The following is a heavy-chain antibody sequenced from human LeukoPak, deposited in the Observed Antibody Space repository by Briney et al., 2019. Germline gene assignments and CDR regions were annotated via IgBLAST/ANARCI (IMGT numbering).Heavy chain of an antibody. J-gene: IGHJ4*02. CDR1: GHTFTGYY. CDR2: INPNSSGA. Sequence: ASVKVSCKASGHTFTGYYMHWVRQAPGQGLEWMGWINPNSSGANYAQKFQGRVTMTRDTSISTAYMELSRLRSDDTAVYYCARCRDSRGSSPIWFGELEYYFDYWGQGTLVTVSS. V-gene: IGHV1-2*02. D-gene: IGHD3-10*01. CDR3: ARCRDSRGSSPIWFGELEYYFDY.